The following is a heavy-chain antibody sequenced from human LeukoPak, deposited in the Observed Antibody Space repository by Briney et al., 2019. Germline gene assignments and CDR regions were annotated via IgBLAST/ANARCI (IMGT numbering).Heavy chain of an antibody. Sequence: ASVKVSCKASGYAFTSYYMHWVRQAPGQGLEWMGIINPSGGSTSYAQKFQGRVTMTRDTSTSTVYMELSSLRSEDTAVYYCARGLVDIVATIRDYYFDYWGQGTLVTVSS. CDR3: ARGLVDIVATIRDYYFDY. CDR1: GYAFTSYY. V-gene: IGHV1-46*01. CDR2: INPSGGST. J-gene: IGHJ4*02. D-gene: IGHD5-12*01.